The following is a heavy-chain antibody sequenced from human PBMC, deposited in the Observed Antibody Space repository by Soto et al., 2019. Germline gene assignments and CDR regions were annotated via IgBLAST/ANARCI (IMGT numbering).Heavy chain of an antibody. CDR1: GYTLTELS. CDR3: ATDLIGGWLHPPSFDY. Sequence: ASVKVSCKVSGYTLTELSMHWVRQAPGKGLEWMGGFDPEDGETIYAQKFRGRVTMTEDTSTDTAYMELSSLRSEDTAVYYCATDLIGGWLHPPSFDYWGQGTLVTVYS. CDR2: FDPEDGET. V-gene: IGHV1-24*01. D-gene: IGHD5-12*01. J-gene: IGHJ4*02.